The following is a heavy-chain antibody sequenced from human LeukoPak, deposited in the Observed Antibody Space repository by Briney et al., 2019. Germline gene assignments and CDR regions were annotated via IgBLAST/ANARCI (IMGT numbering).Heavy chain of an antibody. V-gene: IGHV1-69*13. CDR1: GGTFSSYA. CDR3: ARDLAGYSSGWGALNFDY. Sequence: SVKVSCKASGGTFSSYAISWMRQAPGQGLEWMGGIIPIFGTANYAQKSQGRVTITADESTSTAYMELSSLRSEDTAVYYCARDLAGYSSGWGALNFDYWGQGTLVTVSS. D-gene: IGHD6-19*01. CDR2: IIPIFGTA. J-gene: IGHJ4*02.